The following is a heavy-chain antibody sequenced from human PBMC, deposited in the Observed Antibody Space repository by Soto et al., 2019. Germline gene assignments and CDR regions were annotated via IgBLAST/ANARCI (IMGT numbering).Heavy chain of an antibody. J-gene: IGHJ4*02. CDR3: ARGSGYIDY. V-gene: IGHV4-34*01. CDR2: INHSGST. D-gene: IGHD3-22*01. CDR1: GGSFSGYY. Sequence: SETLSLTCAVYGGSFSGYYWSWIRQPPGKGLEWIGEINHSGSTNYNPSLKSRVTMTRDTSTSTVYMELSSLRSEDTAVYYCARGSGYIDYWGQGTLVTVSS.